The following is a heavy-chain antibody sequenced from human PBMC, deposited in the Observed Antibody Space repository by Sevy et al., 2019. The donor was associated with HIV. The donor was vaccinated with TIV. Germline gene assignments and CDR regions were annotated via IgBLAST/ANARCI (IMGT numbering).Heavy chain of an antibody. Sequence: ASVKVSCKASGYTFDSYGISWVRQAPGEGLEWMGWIGAYNGNKKSAQKFQDRVTMSTDTSTSTAYLELRSLTKDDTAVYFCARGVSVVPTKEVWFDPWGQGTLVTVSS. CDR2: IGAYNGNK. V-gene: IGHV1-18*01. CDR3: ARGVSVVPTKEVWFDP. CDR1: GYTFDSYG. D-gene: IGHD5-12*01. J-gene: IGHJ5*02.